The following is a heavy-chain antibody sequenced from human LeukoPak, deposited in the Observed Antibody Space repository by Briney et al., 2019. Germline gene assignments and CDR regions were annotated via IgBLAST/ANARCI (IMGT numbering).Heavy chain of an antibody. Sequence: SETLSLTCAVYGGSFSGYYWSWIRQPPGKGLEWIGEINHSGSTNYNPSLKSRVTISVDTSKNQFSLKLSSVTAADTAVYYCARVPIAARPFYYYYYYGMDVWGQGTTVTVS. J-gene: IGHJ6*02. CDR3: ARVPIAARPFYYYYYYGMDV. CDR1: GGSFSGYY. V-gene: IGHV4-34*01. CDR2: INHSGST. D-gene: IGHD6-6*01.